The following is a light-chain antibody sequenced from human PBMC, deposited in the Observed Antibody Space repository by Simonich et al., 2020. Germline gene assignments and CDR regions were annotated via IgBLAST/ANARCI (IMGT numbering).Light chain of an antibody. V-gene: IGKV1-39*01. CDR3: QQSYSTPLT. CDR2: AAS. CDR1: HSISIY. J-gene: IGKJ4*01. Sequence: DIQMTHSPFSLSSSVGDRVTITCRSSHSISIYLNCYHQKPGKAPKLLIYAASILQSGVPSRFSGSGSGTDFTLTIRSLQPEDFATYYCQQSYSTPLTFGGGTKVEIK.